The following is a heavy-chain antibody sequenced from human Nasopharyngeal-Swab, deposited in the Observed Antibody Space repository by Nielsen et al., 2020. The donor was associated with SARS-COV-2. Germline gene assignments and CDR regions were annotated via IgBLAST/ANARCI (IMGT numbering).Heavy chain of an antibody. V-gene: IGHV3-21*01. D-gene: IGHD1-1*01. CDR1: GFTLNMYS. Sequence: GESLKISCVTSGFTLNMYSMHWVRQAPGKGLEWVASISSSSNYIYYGDSVKGRFTISRDNTQKSLYLEMNSLRVEDTAVYYCARLGTESYHYYSLDVWGQGTTVTVSS. CDR3: ARLGTESYHYYSLDV. J-gene: IGHJ6*02. CDR2: ISSSSNYI.